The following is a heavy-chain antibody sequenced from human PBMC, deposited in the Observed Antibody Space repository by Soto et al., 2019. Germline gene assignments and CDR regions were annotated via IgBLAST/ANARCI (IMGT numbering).Heavy chain of an antibody. CDR3: AREGEKISSVTSSVTYYYNGMDV. V-gene: IGHV1-18*01. CDR2: ISAYNGRA. J-gene: IGHJ6*02. CDR1: GYTFVDYG. D-gene: IGHD4-17*01. Sequence: QVHLVQSGAEVKKPGASVTVSCKTSGYTFVDYGISWVRQAPGQGLEWMGWISAYNGRANYAQSFQGRVTLTTDTSTNTAYLEMTSLRSDDTAVYYCAREGEKISSVTSSVTYYYNGMDVWGQATTDTVSS.